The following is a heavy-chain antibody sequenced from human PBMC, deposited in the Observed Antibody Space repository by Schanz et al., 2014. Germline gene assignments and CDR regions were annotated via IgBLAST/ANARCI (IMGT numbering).Heavy chain of an antibody. J-gene: IGHJ4*02. CDR2: ISASGGDT. CDR1: EFTFSTDA. V-gene: IGHV3-23*01. Sequence: DVHLLESGGGLVQPGGSLRLSCAASEFTFSTDAMSWVRQAPGKGLEWLSVISASGGDTYYADSVKGRFTISRDNAKNSLYLQMTSLRAEDTAVYYCARGGPAYYFDDWGQGTLVTVSS. CDR3: ARGGPAYYFDD.